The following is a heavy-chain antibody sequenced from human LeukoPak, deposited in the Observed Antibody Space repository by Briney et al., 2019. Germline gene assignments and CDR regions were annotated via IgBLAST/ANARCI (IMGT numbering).Heavy chain of an antibody. J-gene: IGHJ1*01. D-gene: IGHD3-22*01. CDR2: INPNSGGT. Sequence: ASVKVSCKASGYTFTGYYMHWVRQAPGQGLEWMGWINPNSGGTNYAQKFQGWVTMTRDTSISTAYMELSRLRSDDTAVYYCATLYDSSGYYSTYFQHWGQGTLVTVSS. V-gene: IGHV1-2*04. CDR1: GYTFTGYY. CDR3: ATLYDSSGYYSTYFQH.